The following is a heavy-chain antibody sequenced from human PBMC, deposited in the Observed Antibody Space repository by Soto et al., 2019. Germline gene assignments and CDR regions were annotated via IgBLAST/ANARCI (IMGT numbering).Heavy chain of an antibody. D-gene: IGHD2-15*01. CDR3: AKGFVVALDY. CDR1: GFTFSSYG. J-gene: IGHJ4*02. CDR2: ISYDGSNK. Sequence: QVQLVESGGGVVQPGRSLRLSCAASGFTFSSYGMHWVRQAPSKGLEWVAVISYDGSNKYYADSVKGRFTISRDNSKNTLYLQMNSLRAEDTAVYYCAKGFVVALDYWGQGTLVTVSS. V-gene: IGHV3-30*18.